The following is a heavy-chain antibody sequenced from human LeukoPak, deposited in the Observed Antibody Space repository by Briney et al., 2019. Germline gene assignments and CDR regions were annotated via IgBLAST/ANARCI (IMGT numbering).Heavy chain of an antibody. J-gene: IGHJ4*02. D-gene: IGHD2-15*01. CDR2: IIPIFGTA. Sequence: SVKVSCKASGGTFSSYAISWVRQAPGQGLEWMGGIIPIFGTANYAQKFQGRVTITADESTSTAYMELSSLRSEDTAVYYCARDYLKVVVAGTAPSAGHMDYWGQGTLVTVSS. CDR3: ARDYLKVVVAGTAPSAGHMDY. V-gene: IGHV1-69*13. CDR1: GGTFSSYA.